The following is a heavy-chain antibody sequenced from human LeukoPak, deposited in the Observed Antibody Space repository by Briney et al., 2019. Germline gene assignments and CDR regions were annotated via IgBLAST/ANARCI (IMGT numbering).Heavy chain of an antibody. D-gene: IGHD3-22*01. V-gene: IGHV3-7*01. CDR3: ARDHDSSGYYYLYYYYYGMDV. CDR1: GFTFSSYW. Sequence: GGSLRLSCAASGFTFSSYWMSWVRQAPGKGLEWVANIKQDGSEKYYVDSVKGRFTISRDNAKNSLYLQMNSLRAEDTAVYYCARDHDSSGYYYLYYYYYGMDVWGQGTTVTVSS. J-gene: IGHJ6*02. CDR2: IKQDGSEK.